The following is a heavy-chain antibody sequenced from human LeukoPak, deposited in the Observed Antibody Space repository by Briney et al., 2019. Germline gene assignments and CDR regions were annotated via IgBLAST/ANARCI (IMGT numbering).Heavy chain of an antibody. CDR3: ARALLWFGEFQGFDP. V-gene: IGHV3-13*01. CDR2: IGTAGDT. D-gene: IGHD3-10*01. J-gene: IGHJ5*02. CDR1: GFTFSSYD. Sequence: GGSLRLSCAASGFTFSSYDMHWVRQATRKGLEWVSGIGTAGDTFYPDSVKGRFTISRENAKNSLYLQMNSLRAGDTAVYYCARALLWFGEFQGFDPWGQGTLVTVSS.